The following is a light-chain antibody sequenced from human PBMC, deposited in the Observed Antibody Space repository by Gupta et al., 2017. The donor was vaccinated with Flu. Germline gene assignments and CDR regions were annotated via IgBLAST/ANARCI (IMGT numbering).Light chain of an antibody. Sequence: EIVMPPSPATLTLSPGERATLSCRASQSVSSYLAWYQQKPGQAPRLLIYDASNRATGIPARFSGSGSGTDFTLTISSLEPEDFAVYYCQQRSNRALTFGGGTKVEIK. V-gene: IGKV3-11*01. J-gene: IGKJ4*01. CDR2: DAS. CDR3: QQRSNRALT. CDR1: QSVSSY.